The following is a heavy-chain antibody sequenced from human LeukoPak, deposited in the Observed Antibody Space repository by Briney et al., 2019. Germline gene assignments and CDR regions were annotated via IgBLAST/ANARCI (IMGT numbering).Heavy chain of an antibody. CDR2: IKSKTDGGTT. CDR1: GFTFINAW. Sequence: PGGSPRLSCAASGFTFINAWMTWVRQAPGKGLEWVGRIKSKTDGGTTDYAAPVKGRFTISRGDSKNTLYLQMNSLKTEDTAVYYCTTEDYFGSGSYDYWGQGTLVTVSS. CDR3: TTEDYFGSGSYDY. V-gene: IGHV3-15*01. J-gene: IGHJ4*02. D-gene: IGHD3-10*01.